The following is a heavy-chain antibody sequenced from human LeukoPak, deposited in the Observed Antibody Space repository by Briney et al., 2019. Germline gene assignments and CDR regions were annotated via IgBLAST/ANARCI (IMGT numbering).Heavy chain of an antibody. J-gene: IGHJ5*02. D-gene: IGHD5-12*01. CDR2: INGRGGST. CDR3: AKGIVATILRNWFDP. V-gene: IGHV3-23*01. CDR1: GFTFSAYA. Sequence: PGGSLRLSCAASGFTFSAYAMSWVRQAPVKGLNWVAGINGRGGSTYYADSVKGRFTISRDNSKNSLYLLMISLRAEDTSVYYCAKGIVATILRNWFDPWGQGTLVTVSS.